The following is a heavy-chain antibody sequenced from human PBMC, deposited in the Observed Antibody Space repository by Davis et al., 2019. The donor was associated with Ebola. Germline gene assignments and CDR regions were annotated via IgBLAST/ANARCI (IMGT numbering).Heavy chain of an antibody. V-gene: IGHV4-59*12. CDR2: IYHSGST. CDR3: ARDVGYCSSTSCAERDYYYYYGMDV. D-gene: IGHD2-2*01. J-gene: IGHJ6*02. Sequence: SETLSLTCTVSGGSISSYYWSWIRQPPGKGLEWIGEIYHSGSTNYNPSLKSRVTISVDKSKNQFSLKLSSVTAADTAVYYCARDVGYCSSTSCAERDYYYYYGMDVWGQGTTVTVSS. CDR1: GGSISSYY.